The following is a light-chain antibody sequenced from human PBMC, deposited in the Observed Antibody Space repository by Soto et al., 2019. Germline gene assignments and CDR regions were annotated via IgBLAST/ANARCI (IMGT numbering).Light chain of an antibody. CDR2: RST. CDR3: CSYAGSNTYV. V-gene: IGLV2-23*01. CDR1: SSDVGGYNL. J-gene: IGLJ1*01. Sequence: QSALTQPASVSASPGQSITISCTGRSSDVGGYNLVSWYQQHPGIAPQLMIFRSTYRPSGVSNRFSASKSGNTASLTISGLQAEDEADYYCCSYAGSNTYVFGTGTKLTVL.